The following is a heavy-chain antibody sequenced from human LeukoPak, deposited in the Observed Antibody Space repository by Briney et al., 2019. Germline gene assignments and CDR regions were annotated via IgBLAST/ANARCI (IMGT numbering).Heavy chain of an antibody. V-gene: IGHV1-69*01. CDR2: IIPIFGTA. CDR3: ARVLYDSSGYYFDY. Sequence: SVKVSCKASGGTFSSYAISWVRQAPGQGLEWMGGIIPIFGTANYAQKFQGRVTITADESTSTAYMELSSLRSADTAVYYCARVLYDSSGYYFDYWGHGTPFTVSS. CDR1: GGTFSSYA. J-gene: IGHJ4*01. D-gene: IGHD3-22*01.